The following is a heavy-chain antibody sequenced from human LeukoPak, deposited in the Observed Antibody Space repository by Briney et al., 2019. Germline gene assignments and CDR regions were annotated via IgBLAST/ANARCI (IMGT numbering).Heavy chain of an antibody. CDR3: ARARGSSGPRHYYYGMDV. V-gene: IGHV3-11*01. CDR1: GFTFSDYY. Sequence: GGSLRLSCAASGFTFSDYYMSWIRQAPGKGLEWVSYISSSGSTIYYADSVKGRFTISRDNAKNSLYLQMNSLRAEGTAVYYCARARGSSGPRHYYYGMDVWGQGTTVTVSS. CDR2: ISSSGSTI. J-gene: IGHJ6*02. D-gene: IGHD6-19*01.